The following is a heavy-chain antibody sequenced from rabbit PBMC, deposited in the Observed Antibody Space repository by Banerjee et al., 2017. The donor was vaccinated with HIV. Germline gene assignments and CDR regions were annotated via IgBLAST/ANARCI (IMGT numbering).Heavy chain of an antibody. D-gene: IGHD4-1*01. CDR1: GFTISSSYD. CDR3: VRDPGVEYYFNL. CDR2: IDPVFGST. Sequence: QLEESGGGLVQPEGSLALTCKASGFTISSSYDMCWVRQAPGKGLEWIGYIDPVFGSTYYATWVDGRFTISSHNAQNTLYLQLNSLTAADTATYFCVRDPGVEYYFNLWGPGTLVTVS. J-gene: IGHJ4*01. V-gene: IGHV1S7*01.